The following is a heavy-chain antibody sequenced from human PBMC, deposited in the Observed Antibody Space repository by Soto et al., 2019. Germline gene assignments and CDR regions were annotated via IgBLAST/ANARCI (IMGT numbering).Heavy chain of an antibody. Sequence: GGSLRLSCAASGFTFSSYWMSWVRQAPGKGLEWVANISPDGSEKYYVDSVKGRFTISRENAKNSLYLQMNGLRAEDTAVYYCAQAHGYSNYGGWFDPWGQGTLVTVSS. CDR1: GFTFSSYW. CDR3: AQAHGYSNYGGWFDP. J-gene: IGHJ5*02. D-gene: IGHD4-4*01. V-gene: IGHV3-7*03. CDR2: ISPDGSEK.